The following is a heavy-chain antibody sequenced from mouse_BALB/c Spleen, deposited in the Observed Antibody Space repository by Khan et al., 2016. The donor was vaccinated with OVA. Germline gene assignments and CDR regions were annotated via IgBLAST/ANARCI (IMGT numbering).Heavy chain of an antibody. D-gene: IGHD1-1*01. CDR2: ISDGGSYT. J-gene: IGHJ3*01. Sequence: EVELVEPGGGLVKPGGSLKLSCAASGFTFSDFYMYWIRQTPEKRLEWVATISDGGSYTYYPDSVKGRFTTSRDNVKNNLYLQMSSLKSEDTAMYYCVRGGYGSPFAYWGQGTPVTVSA. CDR3: VRGGYGSPFAY. CDR1: GFTFSDFY. V-gene: IGHV5-4*02.